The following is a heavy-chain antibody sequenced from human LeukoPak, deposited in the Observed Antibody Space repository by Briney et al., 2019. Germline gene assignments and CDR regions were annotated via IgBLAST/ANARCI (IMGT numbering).Heavy chain of an antibody. CDR1: GGSFSGYY. CDR2: INHSGST. CDR3: ARGRANYYYYYYMDV. Sequence: SETLSLTXAVYGGSFSGYYWSWIRQPPGKGLEWIGEINHSGSTNYNPSLKSRVTISVDTSKNQFSLKLSSVTAADTAVYYCARGRANYYYYYYMDVWGKGTTVTVSS. J-gene: IGHJ6*03. V-gene: IGHV4-34*01.